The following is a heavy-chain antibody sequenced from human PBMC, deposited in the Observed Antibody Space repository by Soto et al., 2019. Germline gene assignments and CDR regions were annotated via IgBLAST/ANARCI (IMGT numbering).Heavy chain of an antibody. CDR3: ARNPAFYYGMDV. Sequence: SETLSLTCAVSGGSISSGGYSWSWIRQPPGKGLEWIGYIYHSGSTYYNPSLKSRVTISVDRSKNQFSLKLSSVTAADTAVYYCARNPAFYYGMDVWGQGTTVTVSS. D-gene: IGHD3-3*02. J-gene: IGHJ6*02. V-gene: IGHV4-30-2*01. CDR2: IYHSGST. CDR1: GGSISSGGYS.